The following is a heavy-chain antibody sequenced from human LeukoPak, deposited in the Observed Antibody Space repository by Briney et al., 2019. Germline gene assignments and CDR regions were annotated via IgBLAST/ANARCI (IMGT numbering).Heavy chain of an antibody. CDR2: IIPIFGTA. Sequence: SVKVSCKASGGTFSSYAIIWVRQAPGQGLEWMGGIIPIFGTANYAQKFQGRVTITADESTSTAYMELSSLRSEDTAVYYCARDSIVVPASGDSFDIWGQGTMVTVSS. V-gene: IGHV1-69*01. J-gene: IGHJ3*02. CDR3: ARDSIVVPASGDSFDI. CDR1: GGTFSSYA. D-gene: IGHD2-2*01.